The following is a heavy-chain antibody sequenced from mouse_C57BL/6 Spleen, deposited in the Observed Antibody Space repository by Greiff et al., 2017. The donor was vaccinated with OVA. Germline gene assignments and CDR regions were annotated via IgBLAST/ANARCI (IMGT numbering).Heavy chain of an antibody. D-gene: IGHD2-3*01. CDR1: GFTFTDYY. J-gene: IGHJ4*01. Sequence: EVKLVESGGGLVQPGGSLSLSCAASGFTFTDYYMSWVRQPPGKALEWLGFISNKANGYTTEQSVSLKGRFTIYRDNSQSILYLQMNAQRAKDSATYYCAREGYSLYYYAMDYGGQGTSVTVSS. CDR3: AREGYSLYYYAMDY. CDR2: ISNKANGYTT. V-gene: IGHV7-3*01.